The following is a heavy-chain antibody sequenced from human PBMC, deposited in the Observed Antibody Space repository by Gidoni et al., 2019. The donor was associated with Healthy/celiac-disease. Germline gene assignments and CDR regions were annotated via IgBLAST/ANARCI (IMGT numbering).Heavy chain of an antibody. Sequence: QVQLQESGPGLVKPSETLSLTCTVSGGSISSYYWRWIRQPPGKGLEWIGYIYSRGSTNYNPSLKSRVTISVDTSKNQFSLKLSSVTAADTAVYYCASVYCGGDCYPVYWGQGTLVTVSS. CDR3: ASVYCGGDCYPVY. J-gene: IGHJ4*02. V-gene: IGHV4-59*01. D-gene: IGHD2-21*01. CDR2: IYSRGST. CDR1: GGSISSYY.